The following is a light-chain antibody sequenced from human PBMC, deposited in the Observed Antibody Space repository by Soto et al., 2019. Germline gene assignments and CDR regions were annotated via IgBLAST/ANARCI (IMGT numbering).Light chain of an antibody. J-gene: IGKJ4*01. Sequence: QLTQSPSSCSASVGDRVPIPCRPGRAFSGYFAWYQQKPGKAPKLLIYGASTLQTGVPSRFSGSGSGTDFTLTISSLQPEDFATYYCQQLGNYPLTFGGGTKVEIK. CDR1: RAFSGY. CDR3: QQLGNYPLT. V-gene: IGKV1-9*01. CDR2: GAS.